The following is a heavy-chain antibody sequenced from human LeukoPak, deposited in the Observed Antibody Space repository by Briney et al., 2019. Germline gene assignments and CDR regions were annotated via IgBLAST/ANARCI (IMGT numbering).Heavy chain of an antibody. CDR1: GGTFRSYT. D-gene: IGHD3-22*01. CDR2: IIPMFGTS. Sequence: SVKVSCKASGGTFRSYTISWVRQAPGQGLEWMGGIIPMFGTSDHAQKFQGRVTITADESTSTAYMELTSLRSEDTAVYYCARGVVAVQDAFHIWGQGTMVTVSS. V-gene: IGHV1-69*13. CDR3: ARGVVAVQDAFHI. J-gene: IGHJ3*02.